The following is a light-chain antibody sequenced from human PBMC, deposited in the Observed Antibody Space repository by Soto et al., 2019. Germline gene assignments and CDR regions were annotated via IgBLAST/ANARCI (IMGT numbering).Light chain of an antibody. V-gene: IGKV1-39*01. J-gene: IGKJ1*01. CDR1: QSIGSF. CDR3: QQSYSTPWT. Sequence: DIQMTQSPSSLSASVLYRVTITCRASQSIGSFLNWYQLKPGKAPRLLIYAAVASSLQSGVPSRFSGSGSGTDFTLTVSSLQPEDFATYYCQQSYSTPWTFGQGTKVDIK. CDR2: AAVAS.